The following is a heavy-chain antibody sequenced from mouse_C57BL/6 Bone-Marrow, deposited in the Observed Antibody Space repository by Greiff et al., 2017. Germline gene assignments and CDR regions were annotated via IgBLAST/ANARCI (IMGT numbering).Heavy chain of an antibody. CDR2: INPSTGGT. D-gene: IGHD2-2*01. CDR3: ARGIYYGYAWFAY. J-gene: IGHJ3*01. CDR1: GYSFTGYY. Sequence: VQLQQSGPELVKPGASVKISCKASGYSFTGYYMNWVKQSPEKSLEWIGEINPSTGGTTYNQKFKAKATLTVDKSSSTAYMQLKSLTSEDSAVYYCARGIYYGYAWFAYWGQGTPVTVSA. V-gene: IGHV1-42*01.